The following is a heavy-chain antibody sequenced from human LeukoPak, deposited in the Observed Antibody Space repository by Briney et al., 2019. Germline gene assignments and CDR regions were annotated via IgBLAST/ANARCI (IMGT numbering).Heavy chain of an antibody. Sequence: ASVKVSCKASGYTFTSYYMHWVRQAPGQGLEWMGIINPSGGSTSYAQKFQGRVTMTRDTSTSTVYMELSRLRSDDTAVYYCARDLGSWKNWFDPWGQGTLVTVSS. CDR3: ARDLGSWKNWFDP. CDR2: INPSGGST. CDR1: GYTFTSYY. J-gene: IGHJ5*02. V-gene: IGHV1-46*01. D-gene: IGHD3-16*01.